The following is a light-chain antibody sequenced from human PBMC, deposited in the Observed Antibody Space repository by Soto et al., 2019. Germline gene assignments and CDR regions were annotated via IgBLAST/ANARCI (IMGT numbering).Light chain of an antibody. V-gene: IGLV2-14*01. J-gene: IGLJ1*01. CDR1: SSDVGNYKY. Sequence: QSALTQPASVSGSPGQSITISCTGTSSDVGNYKYVSWYQQHPGKAPKLMIYEVSNRPSGVSNRFSGSKSGNTASLTISGLQAEDETDYYCFSYTSSGTYVFGAGKKVIVL. CDR2: EVS. CDR3: FSYTSSGTYV.